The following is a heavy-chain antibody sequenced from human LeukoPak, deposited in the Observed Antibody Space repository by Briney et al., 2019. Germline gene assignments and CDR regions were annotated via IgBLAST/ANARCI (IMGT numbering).Heavy chain of an antibody. J-gene: IGHJ4*02. CDR3: ARDLTHRRNYDNSGYQIVSAF. V-gene: IGHV1-18*01. CDR2: ISPYNGDT. D-gene: IGHD3-22*01. CDR1: GYRFSDFI. Sequence: ASVKVSCKASGYRFSDFIIIWVRQGPGQGLEWMGWISPYNGDTDFAQKFQGRVTMTTDTFTNTAYMELRSLRSDDTAVYYCARDLTHRRNYDNSGYQIVSAFWGQGTLVTVSS.